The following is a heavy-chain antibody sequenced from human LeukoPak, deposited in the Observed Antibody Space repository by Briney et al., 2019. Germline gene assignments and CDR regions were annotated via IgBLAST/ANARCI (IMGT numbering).Heavy chain of an antibody. J-gene: IGHJ4*02. CDR3: ARAADGRYDSSGYYFIDY. Sequence: GGSLRLSCAASGFTFSKYAMNWVRQAPGKGLEWVSAISVSGGTINYADSVKGRFTISRDNAKNSLYLQMNSLRAEDTAVYYCARAADGRYDSSGYYFIDYWGQGTLVTVSS. CDR1: GFTFSKYA. CDR2: ISVSGGTI. D-gene: IGHD3-22*01. V-gene: IGHV3-21*01.